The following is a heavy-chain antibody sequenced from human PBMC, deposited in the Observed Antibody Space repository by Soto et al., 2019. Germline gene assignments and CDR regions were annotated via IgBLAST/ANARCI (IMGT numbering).Heavy chain of an antibody. Sequence: GVSLRLSCAASGFTFSSYGMHWVRQAPGKGLEWVAVIWYDGSNKYYADSVKGRFTISRDNSKNTLYLQMNSLRAEDTAVYYCARSYYYGSGTRVTFEYWGQRTLVTVSS. D-gene: IGHD3-10*01. CDR1: GFTFSSYG. V-gene: IGHV3-33*01. CDR3: ARSYYYGSGTRVTFEY. J-gene: IGHJ4*02. CDR2: IWYDGSNK.